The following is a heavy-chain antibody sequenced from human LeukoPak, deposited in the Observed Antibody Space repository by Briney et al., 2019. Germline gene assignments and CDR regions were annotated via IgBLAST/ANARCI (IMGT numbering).Heavy chain of an antibody. Sequence: SETLSLTCNVSGASISSGSYYWSWIRQPAGKGLEWIGRIYSSGATNYNPSLKTRVTISLDTSKNQFSLILSSVTAADTAVYYCARLTLGIAVAGVFDPWGQGTLVTVSS. D-gene: IGHD6-19*01. V-gene: IGHV4-61*02. CDR2: IYSSGAT. CDR3: ARLTLGIAVAGVFDP. CDR1: GASISSGSYY. J-gene: IGHJ5*02.